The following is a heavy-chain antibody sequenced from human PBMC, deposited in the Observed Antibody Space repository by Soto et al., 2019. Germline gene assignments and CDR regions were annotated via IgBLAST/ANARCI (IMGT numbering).Heavy chain of an antibody. D-gene: IGHD2-15*01. V-gene: IGHV1-69*06. CDR1: GGTFSSCA. Sequence: SVKVSCKASGGTFSSCAISWVRQAPGQGLEWMGGIIPIFGTANYAQKFQGRVTITADKSTSTAYMELSSLRSEDTAVYYCASGYCSGGSCPLSHWFDPWGQGTLVTVSS. CDR2: IIPIFGTA. CDR3: ASGYCSGGSCPLSHWFDP. J-gene: IGHJ5*02.